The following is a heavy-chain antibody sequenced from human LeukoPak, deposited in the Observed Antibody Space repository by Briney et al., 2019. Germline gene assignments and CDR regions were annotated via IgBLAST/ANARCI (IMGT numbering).Heavy chain of an antibody. J-gene: IGHJ4*02. Sequence: GGSLRLSCAVSGFTFSTYDMSWVRQAPGKGLVWVSAISGSGGSTYYADSVKGRFTISRDNSKNTLYLQLKSLRAEDTAVYYCAKDSSSGTYFDYWGQGTLVTVSS. V-gene: IGHV3-23*01. CDR2: ISGSGGST. CDR3: AKDSSSGTYFDY. D-gene: IGHD1-26*01. CDR1: GFTFSTYD.